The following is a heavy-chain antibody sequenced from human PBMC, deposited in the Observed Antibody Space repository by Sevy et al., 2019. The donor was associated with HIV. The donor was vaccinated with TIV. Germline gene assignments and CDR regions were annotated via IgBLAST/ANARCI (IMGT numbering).Heavy chain of an antibody. V-gene: IGHV1-3*01. D-gene: IGHD3-16*02. Sequence: ASVKVSCKASGYTFTRYAMHWVRQAPGQRLEWMGWINAGNGNTKYSQMFQGRVTITRDTSASTAYMELSSLRSEDTAVYYCARDLDYVWGSYRYTLGYWGQGTLVTVSS. CDR1: GYTFTRYA. CDR3: ARDLDYVWGSYRYTLGY. CDR2: INAGNGNT. J-gene: IGHJ4*02.